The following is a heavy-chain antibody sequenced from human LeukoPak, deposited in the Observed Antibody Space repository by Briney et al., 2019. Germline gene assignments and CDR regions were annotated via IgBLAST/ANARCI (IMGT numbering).Heavy chain of an antibody. CDR1: GGSFSGYY. Sequence: SETLSLTCTVSGGSFSGYYWSWIRQPPGKGLEWIGEINHSGSTNYNPSLKSRVTISVDTSKNQFSLKLSSVTAADTAVYYCAMSITMIIVIVKRPPTIDYWGQGTLVTVSS. V-gene: IGHV4-34*01. CDR2: INHSGST. CDR3: AMSITMIIVIVKRPPTIDY. D-gene: IGHD3-22*01. J-gene: IGHJ4*02.